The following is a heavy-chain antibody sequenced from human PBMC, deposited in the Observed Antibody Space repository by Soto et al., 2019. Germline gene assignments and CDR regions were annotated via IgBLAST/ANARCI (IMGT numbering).Heavy chain of an antibody. CDR3: ARDKITGLFDS. V-gene: IGHV4-34*01. CDR1: GGSFSGYD. D-gene: IGHD2-8*02. J-gene: IGHJ4*02. Sequence: QVQLQQWGAGLLKPSETLSLTCAVYGGSFSGYDWTWIRQPPGTGLEWIGEINQSGSTNYNPSLKSRVSISGDTSKNQFSLKLTSVTAADTAVYYCARDKITGLFDSWGQGTLVTVSS. CDR2: INQSGST.